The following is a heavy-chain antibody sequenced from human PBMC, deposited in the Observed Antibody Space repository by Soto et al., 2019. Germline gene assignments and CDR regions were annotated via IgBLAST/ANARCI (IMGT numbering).Heavy chain of an antibody. J-gene: IGHJ3*02. D-gene: IGHD3-16*01. V-gene: IGHV1-18*01. Sequence: SVKVSFKASGYTFPSYGISWVVQAPGQGLEGMGWISAYNGNTNYAQKLQGRVTMTTDTSTSTAYMELRSLRSDDTAVYYCARDGSLSSMLTFGGVTRAFDIWGQGTMVTVSS. CDR3: ARDGSLSSMLTFGGVTRAFDI. CDR2: ISAYNGNT. CDR1: GYTFPSYG.